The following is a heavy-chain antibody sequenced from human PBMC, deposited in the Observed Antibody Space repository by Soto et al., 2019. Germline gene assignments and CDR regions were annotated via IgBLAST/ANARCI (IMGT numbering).Heavy chain of an antibody. CDR1: GYTFTRYY. Sequence: ASVKVSCKPSGYTFTRYYIHWVRQAPGQGLEWMGWINPNSGDTKYAQRFQGRVTMTKDTSITTAYMELTRLRSDDPAVYYCSRQLAYCGGDCYTEPVDYWGQGTLVTVSS. CDR2: INPNSGDT. D-gene: IGHD2-21*02. CDR3: SRQLAYCGGDCYTEPVDY. V-gene: IGHV1-2*02. J-gene: IGHJ4*02.